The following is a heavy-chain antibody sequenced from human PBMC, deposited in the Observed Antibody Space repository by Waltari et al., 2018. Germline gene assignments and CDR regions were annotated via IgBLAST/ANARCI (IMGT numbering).Heavy chain of an antibody. V-gene: IGHV4-34*01. J-gene: IGHJ4*02. CDR3: ARGLIAVAGTIYFDY. CDR2: INHSGST. CDR1: GGSFSGSY. D-gene: IGHD6-19*01. Sequence: QVQLQQWGAGLLKPSETLSPTCAVYGGSFSGSYWSWIRQPPGKGLEWIGEINHSGSTNYNPSLKSRVTISVDTSKNQFSLKLSSVTAADTAVYYCARGLIAVAGTIYFDYWGQGTLVTVSS.